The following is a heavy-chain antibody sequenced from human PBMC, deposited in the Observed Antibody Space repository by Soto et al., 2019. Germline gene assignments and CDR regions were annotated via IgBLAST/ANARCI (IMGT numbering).Heavy chain of an antibody. CDR3: AAESYDFWSGYYNSAFDI. CDR2: IVVGSGNT. J-gene: IGHJ3*02. Sequence: SVKVSCKASGFTFTSSAMQWVRQARGQRLEWIGWIVVGSGNTNYAQKFQERVTITRDMSTSTAYMELSSLRSEDTAVYYCAAESYDFWSGYYNSAFDIWGQGTMVTVSS. V-gene: IGHV1-58*02. CDR1: GFTFTSSA. D-gene: IGHD3-3*01.